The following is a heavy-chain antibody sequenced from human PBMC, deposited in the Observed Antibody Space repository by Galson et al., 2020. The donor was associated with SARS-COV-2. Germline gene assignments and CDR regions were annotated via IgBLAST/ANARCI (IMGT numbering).Heavy chain of an antibody. CDR2: INHSGRT. V-gene: IGHV4-34*01. D-gene: IGHD4-17*01. CDR1: GGSFSGYY. CDR3: ARGRAGTTFYYYYGMDV. J-gene: IGHJ6*02. Sequence: SETLSLTCAVYGGSFSGYYWSWIRQPPGKGLEWIGEINHSGRTNYNPSLKSRVTISVDTSKNQFSLKLSSVTAADTAVYYCARGRAGTTFYYYYGMDVWGQGTTGTVSS.